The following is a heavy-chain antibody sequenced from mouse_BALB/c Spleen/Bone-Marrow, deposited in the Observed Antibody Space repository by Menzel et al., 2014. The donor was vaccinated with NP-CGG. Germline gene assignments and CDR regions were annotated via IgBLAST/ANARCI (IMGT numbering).Heavy chain of an antibody. CDR2: IRSKSNNFPT. CDR3: VTSTYFDG. D-gene: IGHD6-1*01. CDR1: GFTFNTYA. J-gene: IGHJ1*01. V-gene: IGHV10-1*02. Sequence: EVQGVESGGRLVPPKGSLKLSCAASGFTFNTYAMNWVRQAPGKGLEWVARIRSKSNNFPTYYADSVKDRFTISRDDSQSMLYLQMNNLKTEDTARYYCVTSTYFDGWGAGTTVTVSS.